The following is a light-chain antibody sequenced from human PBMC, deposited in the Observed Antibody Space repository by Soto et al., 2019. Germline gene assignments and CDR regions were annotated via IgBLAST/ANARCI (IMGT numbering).Light chain of an antibody. CDR3: QQSYSTPYT. CDR1: QSVTSY. V-gene: IGKV1-39*01. Sequence: DIQMTQSPSSLSASVGDRVTITCRASQSVTSYLNWYQQKPGKPPKVLIYAASSLQSGVPSRLSGSGSGTDFTLTISSLQPEDFATYYCQQSYSTPYTFGQGTKLEIK. CDR2: AAS. J-gene: IGKJ2*01.